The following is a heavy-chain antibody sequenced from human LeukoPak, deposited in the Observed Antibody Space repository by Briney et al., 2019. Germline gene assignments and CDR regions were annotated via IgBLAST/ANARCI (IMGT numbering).Heavy chain of an antibody. CDR1: GYSFTSYW. Sequence: GESLKISCKGSGYSFTSYWIGWVRQMPGKGLEWMGIIYPGDSDTRYSPSFQGQVTISADKSISTAYLQWSSLKASDTAMYYCARQGNWNVREYYMDVWGKGTTVTVSS. V-gene: IGHV5-51*01. J-gene: IGHJ6*03. CDR3: ARQGNWNVREYYMDV. CDR2: IYPGDSDT. D-gene: IGHD1-1*01.